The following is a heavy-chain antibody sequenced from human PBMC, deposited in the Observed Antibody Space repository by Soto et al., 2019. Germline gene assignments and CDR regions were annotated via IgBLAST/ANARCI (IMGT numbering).Heavy chain of an antibody. CDR1: GYTFTSYA. V-gene: IGHV1-18*01. D-gene: IGHD4-4*01. CDR3: DRGTTVTTTPTYYYIDV. J-gene: IGHJ6*03. CDR2: ISPYNGNT. Sequence: QVQLVQSGAEVKTPGASVKVSCKASGYTFTSYAISWLRQAPGQGLEWMGWISPYNGNTNYAQSLQGRVVVTADTSTNTVFMDLGGLSSDDTAVYYCDRGTTVTTTPTYYYIDVWGKGTTVTVSS.